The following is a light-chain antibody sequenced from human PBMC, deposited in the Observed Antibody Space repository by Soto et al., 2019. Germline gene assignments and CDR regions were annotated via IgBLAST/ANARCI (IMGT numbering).Light chain of an antibody. Sequence: EIVLTQSPGTLSLSPGERVTLSCRASQSVRSNFLAWYQQRPGQAPRLLIYGASSRATGIPDRFSGSGSGTDFTLIISRLEPEDCAVYDWQQYGSALQTFGQGTKVEIK. J-gene: IGKJ1*01. CDR1: QSVRSNF. CDR2: GAS. V-gene: IGKV3-20*01. CDR3: QQYGSALQT.